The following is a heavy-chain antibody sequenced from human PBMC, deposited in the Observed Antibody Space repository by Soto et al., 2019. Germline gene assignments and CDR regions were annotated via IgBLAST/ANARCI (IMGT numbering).Heavy chain of an antibody. CDR3: ARLDSSGYYYYGMDV. Sequence: PGESLKISCKGSGYSFTTYWIGWVRQMPGKGLEWMGIIYPGDSDTRYSPSFQGQVTISADKSISTAYLQWSSLKASDTAMYYCARLDSSGYYYYGMDVWGQGTTVTVSS. CDR2: IYPGDSDT. J-gene: IGHJ6*02. V-gene: IGHV5-51*01. D-gene: IGHD3-22*01. CDR1: GYSFTTYW.